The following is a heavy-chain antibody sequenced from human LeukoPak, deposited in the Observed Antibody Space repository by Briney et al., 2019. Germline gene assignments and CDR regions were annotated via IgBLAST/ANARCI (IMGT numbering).Heavy chain of an antibody. CDR1: GFTFSSYA. CDR3: TKVYYDFWSGYPYYFHY. Sequence: GGSLRLSCAASGFTFSSYAMSWVRQAPGKGLEWVSGVSGSGGNTYYADSVKGRFTISRDNSKNMLYLQMNSLRAEDTAVYYCTKVYYDFWSGYPYYFHYWGQGTLVTVSS. CDR2: VSGSGGNT. J-gene: IGHJ4*02. D-gene: IGHD3-3*01. V-gene: IGHV3-23*01.